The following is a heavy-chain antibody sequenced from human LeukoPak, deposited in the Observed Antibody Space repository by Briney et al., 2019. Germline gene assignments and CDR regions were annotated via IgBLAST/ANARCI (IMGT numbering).Heavy chain of an antibody. D-gene: IGHD6-13*01. CDR3: AKGGGTGYSSSWYSN. CDR1: GFTFSNYG. J-gene: IGHJ4*02. CDR2: ISFDGANK. Sequence: PGGSLRLSCAASGFTFSNYGMHWVRQAPGKGLEWVAVISFDGANKFYADSVKGRFTISRDNSKNSLYLQMNSLRAEDTAVYYCAKGGGTGYSSSWYSNWGQGTLATVSS. V-gene: IGHV3-30*18.